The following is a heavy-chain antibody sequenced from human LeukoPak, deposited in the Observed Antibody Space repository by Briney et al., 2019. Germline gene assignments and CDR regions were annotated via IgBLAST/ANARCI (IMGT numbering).Heavy chain of an antibody. CDR2: INSDGSST. J-gene: IGHJ4*02. Sequence: GGSLRLFCAASGFTFSSYWMHWVRQAPGKDLVWVSRINSDGSSTSYADSVKGRFTISRDNAKNTLYLQMNSLRAEDTAVYYCARAKPYSSPSLDYWGQGTLVTVSS. CDR3: ARAKPYSSPSLDY. V-gene: IGHV3-74*01. D-gene: IGHD6-6*01. CDR1: GFTFSSYW.